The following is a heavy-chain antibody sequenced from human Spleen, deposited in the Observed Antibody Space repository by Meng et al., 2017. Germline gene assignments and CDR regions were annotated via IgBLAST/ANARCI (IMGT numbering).Heavy chain of an antibody. Sequence: GGSLRLSCAASGFTFSLYGMHWVRQAPGKGLEWVAVIWYDGSNKYHADSVKGRFTISRDNSENTMYLQMNSLRVEDTAIYYCAREGKAPPDSNQYSGMDVWGQGTAVTVSS. J-gene: IGHJ6*02. D-gene: IGHD6-13*01. V-gene: IGHV3-33*01. CDR3: AREGKAPPDSNQYSGMDV. CDR2: IWYDGSNK. CDR1: GFTFSLYG.